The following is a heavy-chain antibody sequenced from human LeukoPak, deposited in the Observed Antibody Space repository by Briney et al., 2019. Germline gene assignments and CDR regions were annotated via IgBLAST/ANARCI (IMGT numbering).Heavy chain of an antibody. Sequence: GGSLRLSCAASGFTFSDYYMSWIRQAPGKGLEWVSYTSSSGSTIYYADSVKGRFTISRDNAKNSLYLQMNSLRAEDTAVYYCATSQGSWPDYFDYWGQGTLVTVSS. CDR3: ATSQGSWPDYFDY. CDR1: GFTFSDYY. V-gene: IGHV3-11*04. D-gene: IGHD6-13*01. J-gene: IGHJ4*02. CDR2: TSSSGSTI.